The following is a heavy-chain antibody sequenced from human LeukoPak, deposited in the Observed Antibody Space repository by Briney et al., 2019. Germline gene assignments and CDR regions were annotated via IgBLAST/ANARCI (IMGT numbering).Heavy chain of an antibody. CDR2: IYSGGST. CDR1: GFTVSSNY. J-gene: IGHJ4*02. D-gene: IGHD2-2*01. Sequence: GGSLRLSCAASGFTVSSNYMSWVRQAPGKGLEWVSAIYSGGSTYYAASVKGRFTISRNNSKNTLYLQMNSLRAEDTAVYYCARAAYCSSTSCYEPYFDYWGQGTLVTVSS. V-gene: IGHV3-66*01. CDR3: ARAAYCSSTSCYEPYFDY.